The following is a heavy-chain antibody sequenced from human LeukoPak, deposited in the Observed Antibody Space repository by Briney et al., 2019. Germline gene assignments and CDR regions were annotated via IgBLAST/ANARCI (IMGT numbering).Heavy chain of an antibody. V-gene: IGHV1-46*01. D-gene: IGHD3-3*01. CDR1: GYTFTSYY. Sequence: ASVKVSCKASGYTFTSYYMHWVRQAPGQGLEWMGIINPSGGSTSYAQKFQGRVTMTRDTSTSTAYMELRSLRSDDTAVYYCARGSGYYTAFDYWGQGTLVTVSS. CDR3: ARGSGYYTAFDY. CDR2: INPSGGST. J-gene: IGHJ4*02.